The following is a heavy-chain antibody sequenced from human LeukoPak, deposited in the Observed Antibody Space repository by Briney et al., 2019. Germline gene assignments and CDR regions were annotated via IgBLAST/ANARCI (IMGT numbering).Heavy chain of an antibody. D-gene: IGHD6-13*01. CDR3: AKAAPPGYSSIFSEFDY. CDR1: GFTFSSYG. Sequence: PGGSLRLSCAASGFTFSSYGMHWVRQAPGKGLEWVAVISYDGSNKYYADSVKGRFTISRDNSKNTLYLQMNSLRAEDTAVYYCAKAAPPGYSSIFSEFDYWGQGTLVSVSS. J-gene: IGHJ4*02. V-gene: IGHV3-30*18. CDR2: ISYDGSNK.